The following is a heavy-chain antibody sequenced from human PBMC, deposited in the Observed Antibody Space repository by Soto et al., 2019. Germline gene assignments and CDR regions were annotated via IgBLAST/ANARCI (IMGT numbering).Heavy chain of an antibody. V-gene: IGHV3-23*01. D-gene: IGHD2-21*01. CDR3: VDGGAIVLPPLDT. CDR2: TSLSGGVT. CDR1: GFTFYNHA. J-gene: IGHJ5*02. Sequence: EVTLLESGGDLVQPGGSLRLSCAASGFTFYNHAMSWVRQAPGKGLEWVSGTSLSGGVTYYADSVTCLFTMSRDNAKNTLGLQMNRLTVQATAVYYCVDGGAIVLPPLDTLGQGTLVILSS.